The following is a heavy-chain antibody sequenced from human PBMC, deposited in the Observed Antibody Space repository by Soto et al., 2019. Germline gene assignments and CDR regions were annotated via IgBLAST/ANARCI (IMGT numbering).Heavy chain of an antibody. J-gene: IGHJ6*02. Sequence: QVQLVQSGAEVKKPGSSVKVSCKASGNNFNNYFINWVRQVPGQGLEWMGGINPMLRITQYRQQFQGRITVTADRSTRTSSVELNHLKSEATAVYYCAGDAPPRSGIYYGMDVWGQGTTITVSS. D-gene: IGHD3-10*01. CDR2: INPMLRIT. CDR1: GNNFNNYF. V-gene: IGHV1-69*17. CDR3: AGDAPPRSGIYYGMDV.